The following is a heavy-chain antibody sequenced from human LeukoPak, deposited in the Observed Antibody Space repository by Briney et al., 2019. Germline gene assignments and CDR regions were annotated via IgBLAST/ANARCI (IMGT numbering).Heavy chain of an antibody. V-gene: IGHV3-30*02. D-gene: IGHD6-13*01. CDR2: IHYDGSNN. Sequence: GGSLRLSCAASGFTFSSYAMHWVRQAPGKGLNWLAFIHYDGSNNYYAASVKGRFTISRYNSKNTLYLQMNTLRADDTAVYYCAKDHGSSDWYYFDYWGQGTLVTVSS. CDR1: GFTFSSYA. CDR3: AKDHGSSDWYYFDY. J-gene: IGHJ4*02.